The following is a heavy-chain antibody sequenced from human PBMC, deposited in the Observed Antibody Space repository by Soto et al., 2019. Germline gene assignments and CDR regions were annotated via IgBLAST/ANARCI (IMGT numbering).Heavy chain of an antibody. V-gene: IGHV3-33*01. CDR3: ARSIAVAELRYYYGMDV. D-gene: IGHD6-19*01. CDR2: IWYDGSNK. J-gene: IGHJ6*02. Sequence: PGGSLRLSCAASGFTFSSYGMHWVRQAPGKGLEWVAVIWYDGSNKYYADSVKGRFTISRDNSKNTLYLQMNSLRAEDTAVYYCARSIAVAELRYYYGMDVWGQGTTVTVSS. CDR1: GFTFSSYG.